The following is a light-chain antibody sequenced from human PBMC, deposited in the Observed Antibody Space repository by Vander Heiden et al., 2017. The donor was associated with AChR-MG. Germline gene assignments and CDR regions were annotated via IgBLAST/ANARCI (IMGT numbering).Light chain of an antibody. CDR1: QSVSNR. CDR2: DAS. Sequence: EIVMTQSPATLSVSPGERVTLSCRASQSVSNRLAWYQQKPGQAPRLLIYDASTRATGIPARFSGSGYGTEFTLTISSRQSEDFAVYYCQQYKNWPPYTFGQGTKLEIK. J-gene: IGKJ2*01. V-gene: IGKV3-15*01. CDR3: QQYKNWPPYT.